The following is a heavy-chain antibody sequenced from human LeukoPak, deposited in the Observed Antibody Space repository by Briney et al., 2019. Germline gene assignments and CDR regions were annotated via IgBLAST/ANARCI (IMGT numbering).Heavy chain of an antibody. V-gene: IGHV4-59*08. J-gene: IGHJ4*02. CDR1: GGSLRSYY. Sequence: PSETLSLTCTVPGGSLRSYYWSWIRRPPGKGLEWIGFIYHSGSTDYNPPLKSRGTISVDTSKNQFSLKLSSVTAADTAVYYCARTNYYGSGSYYPDFWGQGTLVTVSS. CDR2: IYHSGST. CDR3: ARTNYYGSGSYYPDF. D-gene: IGHD3-10*01.